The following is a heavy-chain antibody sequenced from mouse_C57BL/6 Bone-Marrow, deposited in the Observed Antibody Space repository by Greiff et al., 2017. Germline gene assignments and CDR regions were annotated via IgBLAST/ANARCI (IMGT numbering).Heavy chain of an antibody. V-gene: IGHV2-9-1*01. J-gene: IGHJ3*01. CDR1: GFSLTSYA. CDR2: IWTGGGT. D-gene: IGHD1-1*01. CDR3: AREANYYGSSLAWFAY. Sequence: VKLVESGPGLVAPSQSLSITCTVSGFSLTSYAISWVRQPPGKGLEWLGVIWTGGGTNYNSALKSRLSISKDNSKSQVFLKMNSLQTDDTARYYCAREANYYGSSLAWFAYWGQGTLVTVSA.